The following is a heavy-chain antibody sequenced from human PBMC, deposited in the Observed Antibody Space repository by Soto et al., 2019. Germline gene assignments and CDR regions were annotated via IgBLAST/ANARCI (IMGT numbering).Heavy chain of an antibody. D-gene: IGHD6-13*01. J-gene: IGHJ6*02. CDR3: AREGRGQQLGNYYYYGMDV. Sequence: GASGKVSCKASGYTFTSYGISGVRQAPGQGIEWMGWISAYNGNTNYAQKLQGRVTMTTDTSTSTAYMELRSLRSDDTAVYYCAREGRGQQLGNYYYYGMDVWGQGTTVTVSS. V-gene: IGHV1-18*01. CDR2: ISAYNGNT. CDR1: GYTFTSYG.